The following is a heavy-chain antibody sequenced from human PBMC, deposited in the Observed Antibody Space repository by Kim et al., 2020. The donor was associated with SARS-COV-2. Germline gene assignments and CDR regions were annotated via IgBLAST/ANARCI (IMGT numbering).Heavy chain of an antibody. Sequence: ASVKVSCKVSGYTLTELSMHWVRQAPGKGLEWMGGFDPEDGETIYAQKFQGRVTMTEDTSTDTAYMELSSLRSEDTAVYYCATDGGYCSGGSCYSPRPVNYWGQGTLVTVSS. CDR3: ATDGGYCSGGSCYSPRPVNY. D-gene: IGHD2-15*01. V-gene: IGHV1-24*01. CDR1: GYTLTELS. CDR2: FDPEDGET. J-gene: IGHJ4*02.